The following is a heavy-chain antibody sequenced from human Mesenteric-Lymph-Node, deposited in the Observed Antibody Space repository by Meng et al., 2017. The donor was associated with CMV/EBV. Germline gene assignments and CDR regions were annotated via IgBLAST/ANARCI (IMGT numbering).Heavy chain of an antibody. CDR1: FTFSSYR. Sequence: FTFSSYRMNWIRQAPGKGLEWVSSITSSSSYIYYADSVKGRFTISRDNAKNSLYLQMNSLRAEDTAVYYCARDVFTANGDYISWFDPWGQGTLVTVSS. D-gene: IGHD4-17*01. V-gene: IGHV3-21*01. CDR3: ARDVFTANGDYISWFDP. J-gene: IGHJ5*02. CDR2: ITSSSSYI.